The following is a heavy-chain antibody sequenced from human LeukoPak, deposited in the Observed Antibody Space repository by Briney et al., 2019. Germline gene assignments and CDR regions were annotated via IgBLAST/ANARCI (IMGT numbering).Heavy chain of an antibody. CDR2: ISGGGGST. D-gene: IGHD6-19*01. CDR3: AKDRSIIAVAGTHFDY. CDR1: GFTFSSYA. V-gene: IGHV3-23*01. J-gene: IGHJ4*02. Sequence: PGGSLRLSCAASGFTFSSYAMSWVRQAPGKGLEWVSAISGGGGSTYYADSVKGRFTISRDNSKNTLYLQMNSLRAEDTAVYYCAKDRSIIAVAGTHFDYWGQGTLVTVSS.